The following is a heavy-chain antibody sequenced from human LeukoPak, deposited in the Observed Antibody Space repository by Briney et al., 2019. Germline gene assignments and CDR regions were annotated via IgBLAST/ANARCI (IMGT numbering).Heavy chain of an antibody. CDR2: IDSRSKWYN. CDR1: GDSVPSNSAA. Sequence: SQTLSLTCAISGDSVPSNSAAWCWIRQSPSRGLEWLGRIDSRSKWYNDYAISVKSRITINPDTSKNQFSLQLNSVTPEDTAVYYCARDLLAVAGPTGTYYYYYGMDVWGQGTTVTVSS. CDR3: ARDLLAVAGPTGTYYYYYGMDV. J-gene: IGHJ6*02. V-gene: IGHV6-1*01. D-gene: IGHD6-19*01.